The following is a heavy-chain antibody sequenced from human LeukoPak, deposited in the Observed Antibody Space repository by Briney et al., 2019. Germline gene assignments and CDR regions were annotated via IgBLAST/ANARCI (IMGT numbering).Heavy chain of an antibody. CDR3: VRANTEAVWWFGS. V-gene: IGHV3-30-3*01. J-gene: IGHJ5*01. Sequence: GGSLRLSCAASGFDFHNYVIHWVRQAPGKGLEWVAVISYDVNIKYHADSVKGRFTISRDSSSKTVYLQMNSLRTEDTAVYYCVRANTEAVWWFGSWGQGTLVTVSS. D-gene: IGHD1/OR15-1a*01. CDR1: GFDFHNYV. CDR2: ISYDVNIK.